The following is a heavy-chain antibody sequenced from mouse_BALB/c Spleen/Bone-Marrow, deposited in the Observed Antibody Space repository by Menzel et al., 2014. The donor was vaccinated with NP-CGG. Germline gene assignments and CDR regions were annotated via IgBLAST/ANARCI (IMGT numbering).Heavy chain of an antibody. CDR3: TRSTATFDY. CDR1: GYAFSAYW. CDR2: IYPGDGDT. J-gene: IGHJ2*01. D-gene: IGHD1-2*01. V-gene: IGHV1-80*01. Sequence: VKLMESGAELVRPGSSVKISCKASGYAFSAYWMSWVKQRPGQGLEWIGQIYPGDGDTNYNGKFKGKATLTADKSSSTAYMQLSSLTSEDSAVYFCTRSTATFDYWGQGTTLTVSS.